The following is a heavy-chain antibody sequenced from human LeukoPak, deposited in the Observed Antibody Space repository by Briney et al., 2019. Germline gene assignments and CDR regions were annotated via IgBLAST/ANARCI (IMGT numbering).Heavy chain of an antibody. J-gene: IGHJ5*02. Sequence: SETLSLTCTVSGGSISSGTYYWSWIRQPAGKGLEWIGRIHTSGSTNYNPSLKSRVTISVDTSENQFSLRLNSVTAADTAVYYCARSPGWTGNWFDPWGQGTLVTVSS. V-gene: IGHV4-61*02. CDR2: IHTSGST. D-gene: IGHD6-19*01. CDR1: GGSISSGTYY. CDR3: ARSPGWTGNWFDP.